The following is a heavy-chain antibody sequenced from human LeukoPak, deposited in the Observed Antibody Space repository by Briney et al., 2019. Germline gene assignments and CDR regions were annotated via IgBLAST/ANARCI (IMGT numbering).Heavy chain of an antibody. CDR1: GYTFTGYY. CDR3: ATGHYYGSGSYHWYFDL. Sequence: GASVKVSCKASGYTFTGYYMHWVRQAPGQGLEWMGWINPNSGGTNYAQKFQGRVTMTRDTSISTAYMELSRLRSDDTAVYYCATGHYYGSGSYHWYFDLWGRGTLVTVSS. V-gene: IGHV1-2*02. CDR2: INPNSGGT. J-gene: IGHJ2*01. D-gene: IGHD3-10*01.